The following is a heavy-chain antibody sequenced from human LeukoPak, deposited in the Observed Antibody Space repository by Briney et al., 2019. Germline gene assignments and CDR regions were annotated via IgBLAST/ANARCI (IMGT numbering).Heavy chain of an antibody. Sequence: GASVKVSCKASGNIFTGYYLHWVRQAPGQGLEWMGWINPNGGGPKYAPKFQGRVTMTRDTSINTVYMELSRLRSDDTAVYYCARSSSGCPDYWGQGTLVTVSS. CDR2: INPNGGGP. V-gene: IGHV1-2*02. CDR3: ARSSSGCPDY. CDR1: GNIFTGYY. J-gene: IGHJ4*02. D-gene: IGHD6-19*01.